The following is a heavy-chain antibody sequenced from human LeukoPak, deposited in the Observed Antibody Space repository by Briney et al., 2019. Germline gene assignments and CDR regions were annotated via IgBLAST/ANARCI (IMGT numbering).Heavy chain of an antibody. CDR1: GFTFSSYA. D-gene: IGHD5-18*01. V-gene: IGHV3-23*01. Sequence: GGSLRLSCAASGFTFSSYAMSWVRQAPGKGLEWVSTISGNGGDTYYADSVKGRFTISRDNSKNTPYLQMNSLRAEDPAVYYCTDKYSYDYWGQGTLVTVSS. J-gene: IGHJ4*02. CDR3: TDKYSYDY. CDR2: ISGNGGDT.